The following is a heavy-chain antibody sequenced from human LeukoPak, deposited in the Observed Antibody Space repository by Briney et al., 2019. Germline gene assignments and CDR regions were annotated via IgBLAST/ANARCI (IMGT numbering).Heavy chain of an antibody. V-gene: IGHV1-8*01. Sequence: ASVKVSCKASGYTFTSYDINWVRQATGQGLEWMGWMNPNSGNTGYAQKFQGRVTTTRNTSISTAYMELSSLRSEDTAVYYCARAGEDGYNYLFDYWGQGTLVTVSS. CDR2: MNPNSGNT. CDR1: GYTFTSYD. CDR3: ARAGEDGYNYLFDY. J-gene: IGHJ4*02. D-gene: IGHD5-24*01.